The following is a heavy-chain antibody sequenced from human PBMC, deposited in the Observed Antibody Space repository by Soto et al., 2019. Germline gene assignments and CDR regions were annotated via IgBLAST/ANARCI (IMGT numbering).Heavy chain of an antibody. Sequence: QMQLVQSGPEVKKPGTSVKVSCKASGFTFTSSAMQWVRQARGQRLEWIGWIVVGSGNTNYAQKFQERVTITRDMSTSTDYMELSSLRSEDTAVYYSAAAVATITGEGDAFDIWGQGTMVTVSS. J-gene: IGHJ3*02. D-gene: IGHD5-12*01. CDR1: GFTFTSSA. V-gene: IGHV1-58*02. CDR2: IVVGSGNT. CDR3: AAAVATITGEGDAFDI.